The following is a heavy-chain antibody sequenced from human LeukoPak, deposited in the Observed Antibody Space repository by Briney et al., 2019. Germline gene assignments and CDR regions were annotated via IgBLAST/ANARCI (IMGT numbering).Heavy chain of an antibody. D-gene: IGHD3-10*02. V-gene: IGHV3-23*01. CDR2: ISGSGGST. CDR3: AELGITMIGGV. J-gene: IGHJ6*04. CDR1: GFTFSSFD. Sequence: GGSLRLSCAASGFTFSSFDMSWVRQAPGEGLEWVSAISGSGGSTYNADSVKGRFTISRDNSKNTMYLQMNSLRAEDTAVYYCAELGITMIGGVWGKGTTVTISS.